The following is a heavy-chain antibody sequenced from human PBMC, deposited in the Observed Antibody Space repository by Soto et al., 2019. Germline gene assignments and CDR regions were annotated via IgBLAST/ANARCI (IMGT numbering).Heavy chain of an antibody. CDR1: GDTFTTYD. CDR2: INPNSGNI. D-gene: IGHD3-10*01. V-gene: IGHV1-8*01. CDR3: ARGRASGSYYLLDY. Sequence: SVKVSCKASGDTFTTYDINWGRQATVHGLEWMGWINPNSGNIGYAQRFQGRVTMTRDTAIRTAYMEVSSLRSDDTAVYYCARGRASGSYYLLDYWGQGTLVTVSS. J-gene: IGHJ4*02.